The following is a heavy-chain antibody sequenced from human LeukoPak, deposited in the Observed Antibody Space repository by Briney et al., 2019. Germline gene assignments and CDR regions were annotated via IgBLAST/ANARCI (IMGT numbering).Heavy chain of an antibody. CDR3: ARGAGSGFYFYMDV. J-gene: IGHJ6*03. D-gene: IGHD3-10*01. V-gene: IGHV3-23*01. Sequence: GGSLRLSCATSGFTFSSYWMSWVRQAPGKGLEWVSAISGSGGSTYYADSVKGRFTISRDNSKNTLYLQMNSLRAEDTALYYCARGAGSGFYFYMDVWGTGTTVTVSS. CDR1: GFTFSSYW. CDR2: ISGSGGST.